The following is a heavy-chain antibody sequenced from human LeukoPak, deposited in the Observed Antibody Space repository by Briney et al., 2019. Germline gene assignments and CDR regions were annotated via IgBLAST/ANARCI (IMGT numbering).Heavy chain of an antibody. CDR2: IHGSASYN. CDR1: GFIFSNYY. Sequence: GGSLRLSCAASGFIFSNYYLNWVRQAPGKGLEWVSCIHGSASYNYYADSVKGRFTISRDSAKNSLYLEMSSLRVEDTAVYYCVRAFGGYDSQRFYYNMDVWGKGATVTVSS. D-gene: IGHD5-12*01. J-gene: IGHJ6*03. V-gene: IGHV3-21*06. CDR3: VRAFGGYDSQRFYYNMDV.